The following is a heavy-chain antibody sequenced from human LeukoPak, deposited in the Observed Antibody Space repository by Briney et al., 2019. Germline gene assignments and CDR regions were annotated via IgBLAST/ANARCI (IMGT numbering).Heavy chain of an antibody. Sequence: SETLSLTCTVSGGSISSYYWSWIRQPPGKGLEWIGYIYYSGSTNYNPSLKSRVTISVDTSKNQFSLKLSSVTAADMAVYYCARLTYYDFWSGYDNWFDPWGQGTLVTVSS. D-gene: IGHD3-3*01. J-gene: IGHJ5*02. CDR2: IYYSGST. CDR3: ARLTYYDFWSGYDNWFDP. V-gene: IGHV4-59*01. CDR1: GGSISSYY.